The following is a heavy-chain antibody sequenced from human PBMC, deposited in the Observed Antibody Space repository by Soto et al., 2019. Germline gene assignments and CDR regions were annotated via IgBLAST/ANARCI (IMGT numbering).Heavy chain of an antibody. V-gene: IGHV3-48*01. CDR2: IGSGSGPT. D-gene: IGHD3-22*01. J-gene: IGHJ4*02. CDR3: ARGLWGSNHYDLQSYYSRADY. CDR1: GFPFSTSS. Sequence: EVQVLDSGGGLVQPGGTLRLSCAVSGFPFSTSSMNWVRQAPGKGLEGVSYIGSGSGPTYYADSVKGRFTISRDYAKNTLCLQMDSLRAEDTAVYYCARGLWGSNHYDLQSYYSRADYWGQGARFTGSS.